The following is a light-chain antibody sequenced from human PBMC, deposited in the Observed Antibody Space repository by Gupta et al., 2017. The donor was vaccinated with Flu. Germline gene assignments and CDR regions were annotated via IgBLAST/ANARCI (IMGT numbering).Light chain of an antibody. Sequence: PGWYQQTPGRPPRTLIYRTDRRSSGVPDRFSGSIPGDKAAPTIPGAPADAEGDYYCLQKTGEGDIEWGFGGGTRVTV. CDR3: LQKTGEGDIEWG. CDR2: RTD. J-gene: IGLJ3*02. V-gene: IGLV8-61*01.